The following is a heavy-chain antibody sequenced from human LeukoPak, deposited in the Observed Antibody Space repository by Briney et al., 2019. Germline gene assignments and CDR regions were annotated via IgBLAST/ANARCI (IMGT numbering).Heavy chain of an antibody. CDR1: GYSISSGYY. Sequence: SETLSLTCTVSGYSISSGYYWGWIRQPPGKGLEWIGSIYHSGSTYYNPSLKSRVTISVDTSKNQFSLKLSSVTAADTAVYYCARGITIFGVVTYNWFDPWGQGTLVTVSS. J-gene: IGHJ5*02. D-gene: IGHD3-3*01. CDR3: ARGITIFGVVTYNWFDP. V-gene: IGHV4-38-2*02. CDR2: IYHSGST.